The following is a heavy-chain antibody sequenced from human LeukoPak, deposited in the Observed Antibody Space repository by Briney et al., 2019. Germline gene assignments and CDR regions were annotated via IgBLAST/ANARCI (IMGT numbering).Heavy chain of an antibody. CDR1: GGSISSGDSY. Sequence: SETLSLTCTVSGGSISSGDSYWSWIRQPPGKGLEWIGYIYGSATTYSTPSLKSPLTITQDTSTNHFSLKLSSGTAADTAVYYCVRSDSRGNYFVHWGQGTLVTVP. V-gene: IGHV4-30-4*01. D-gene: IGHD3-22*01. CDR3: VRSDSRGNYFVH. CDR2: IYGSATT. J-gene: IGHJ1*01.